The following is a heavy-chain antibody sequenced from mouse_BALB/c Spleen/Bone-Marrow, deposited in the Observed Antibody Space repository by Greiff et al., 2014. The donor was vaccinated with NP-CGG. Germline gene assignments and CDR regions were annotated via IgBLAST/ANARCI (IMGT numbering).Heavy chain of an antibody. CDR2: IDPANGNT. D-gene: IGHD1-1*01. CDR1: GFNIKDTY. CDR3: ASYFYGYYFDY. Sequence: EVQLQQSGAELVKPGASVKLSCTASGFNIKDTYMPWVKQRPEQGLEWIGRIDPANGNTKYDPKFQGQATITADKSSNTAYLQLSLLTSEDTAVYYCASYFYGYYFDYWGQGTTLTVSS. J-gene: IGHJ2*01. V-gene: IGHV14-3*02.